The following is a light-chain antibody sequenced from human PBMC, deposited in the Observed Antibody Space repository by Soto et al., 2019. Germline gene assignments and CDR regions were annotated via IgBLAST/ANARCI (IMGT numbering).Light chain of an antibody. CDR2: EVS. Sequence: QSVLTQPASVSGSPGQSITISCTGTSSDVGGYNYVSWYQQHPGKAPKLMIYEVSNRPSGVSDRFSGSKSGNRASLTISGLQGEDESDYYCTSYTSRSTVVFGGGTKLTVL. J-gene: IGLJ2*01. CDR3: TSYTSRSTVV. CDR1: SSDVGGYNY. V-gene: IGLV2-14*01.